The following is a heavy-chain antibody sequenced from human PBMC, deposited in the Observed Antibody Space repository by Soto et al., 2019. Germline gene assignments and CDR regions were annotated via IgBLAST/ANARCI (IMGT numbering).Heavy chain of an antibody. CDR3: ARLWGAPGRYYYYYYGMDV. J-gene: IGHJ6*02. CDR1: GGSISSSSYY. CDR2: IYYSGST. D-gene: IGHD3-16*01. V-gene: IGHV4-39*01. Sequence: QLQLQESGPGLVKPSETLSLTCTVSGGSISSSSYYWGWIRQPPGKGLEWIGSIYYSGSTYYNPSLKSRVTIAVDTSKNQFALKLSSVTAADTAVYYCARLWGAPGRYYYYYYGMDVWGQGTTVTVSS.